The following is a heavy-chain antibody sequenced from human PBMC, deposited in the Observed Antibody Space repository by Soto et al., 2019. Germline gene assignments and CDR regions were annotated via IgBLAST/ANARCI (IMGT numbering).Heavy chain of an antibody. CDR1: GYTFTSYA. CDR2: INAGNGNT. V-gene: IGHV1-3*01. J-gene: IGHJ6*02. Sequence: ASVKVSCKASGYTFTSYAMHWVRQAPGQRLEWMGWINAGNGNTKYSQKFQGRVTITRDTSASIAYMELSSLRSEDTAVYYCARVEEDYYYYYGMDVWGQGTTVTVSS. CDR3: ARVEEDYYYYYGMDV.